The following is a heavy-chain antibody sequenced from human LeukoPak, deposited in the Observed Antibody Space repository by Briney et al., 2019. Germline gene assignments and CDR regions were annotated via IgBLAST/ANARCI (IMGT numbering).Heavy chain of an antibody. J-gene: IGHJ4*02. Sequence: GGSLRLSCAASGFTFSDYYMSWIRQAPGKGLEWVSYISSSGSTIYYADSVKGRFTISRDNAKNSRYLQMNSLGAEDTAVYYCAKVLDVSVPAAVLVFDYWGQGTLVTVSS. D-gene: IGHD2-2*02. CDR3: AKVLDVSVPAAVLVFDY. V-gene: IGHV3-11*01. CDR2: ISSSGSTI. CDR1: GFTFSDYY.